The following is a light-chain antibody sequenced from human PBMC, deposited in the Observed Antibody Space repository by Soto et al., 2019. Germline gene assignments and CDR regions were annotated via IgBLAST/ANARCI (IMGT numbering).Light chain of an antibody. Sequence: EIVWTQSPGTLSLDPGERATLSCWASQSVPSSRVDWYQQKPGQAPRLLIYGASSRATGTPDRFSGSGSGTDFTLTISRLEPEDFAVYYCRQYGSSPRTFGQGTKLEI. V-gene: IGKV3-20*01. CDR3: RQYGSSPRT. CDR1: QSVPSSR. J-gene: IGKJ2*01. CDR2: GAS.